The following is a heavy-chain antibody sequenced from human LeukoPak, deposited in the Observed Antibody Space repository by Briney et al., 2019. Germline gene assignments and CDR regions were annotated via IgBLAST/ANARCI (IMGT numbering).Heavy chain of an antibody. V-gene: IGHV1-18*04. CDR2: ISAYNGNT. CDR3: ARGAGYCSSTSCYVFSVDYYYYGMDV. D-gene: IGHD2-2*01. J-gene: IGHJ6*02. Sequence: ASVKVSCKASGYTFTGYYMHWVRQAPGQGLEWMGWISAYNGNTNYAQKLQGRVTMTTDTSTNTAYMELRSLRSDDTAVYYCARGAGYCSSTSCYVFSVDYYYYGMDVWGQGTTVTVSS. CDR1: GYTFTGYY.